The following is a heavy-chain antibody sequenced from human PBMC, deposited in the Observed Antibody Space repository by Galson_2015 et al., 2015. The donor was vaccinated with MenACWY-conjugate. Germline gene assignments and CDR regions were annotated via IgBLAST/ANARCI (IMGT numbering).Heavy chain of an antibody. CDR2: IKQDGSEK. CDR3: TRGAVAGGRGTDY. CDR1: GFTFSSYW. J-gene: IGHJ4*02. D-gene: IGHD6-19*01. Sequence: SLRLSCAASGFTFSSYWMNWVRQAPGKGLEWVANIKQDGSEKHYVDSVKGRFTISRDNAKNSLYLQMSSLRDEDTAVYYCTRGAVAGGRGTDYWGQGTLVTVSS. V-gene: IGHV3-7*03.